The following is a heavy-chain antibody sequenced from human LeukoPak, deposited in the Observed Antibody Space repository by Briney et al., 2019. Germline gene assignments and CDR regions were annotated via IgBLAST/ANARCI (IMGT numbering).Heavy chain of an antibody. CDR3: AKENSLDTGYYYYGMDV. D-gene: IGHD5-18*01. Sequence: SPRLSCAASGFTFSSYGMHWVRQAPGKGLEWVAVISYDGSNKYYADSVKGRFTISRDNSKNTLYLQMNSLRAEDTAVYYCAKENSLDTGYYYYGMDVWGQGTTVTVSS. CDR1: GFTFSSYG. J-gene: IGHJ6*02. CDR2: ISYDGSNK. V-gene: IGHV3-30*18.